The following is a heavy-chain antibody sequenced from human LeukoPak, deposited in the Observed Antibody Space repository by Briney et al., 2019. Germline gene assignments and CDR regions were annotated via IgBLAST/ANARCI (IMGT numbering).Heavy chain of an antibody. J-gene: IGHJ3*02. D-gene: IGHD3-22*01. V-gene: IGHV3-33*06. Sequence: GSLRLSCAASGFTFSSYGMHWVRQAPGKGLEWVAVIWYDGSNKYYADSVKGRFTISRDNSKNTLYLQMNSLRAEDTAVYYCAKDRNYYDSSVHDAFDIWGQGTMVTVYS. CDR2: IWYDGSNK. CDR3: AKDRNYYDSSVHDAFDI. CDR1: GFTFSSYG.